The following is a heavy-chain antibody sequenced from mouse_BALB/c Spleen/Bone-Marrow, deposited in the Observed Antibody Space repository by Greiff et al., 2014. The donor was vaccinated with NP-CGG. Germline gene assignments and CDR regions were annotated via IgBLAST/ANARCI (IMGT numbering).Heavy chain of an antibody. V-gene: IGHV1S135*01. D-gene: IGHD1-1*01. J-gene: IGHJ4*01. Sequence: EVQLQESGPELMKPGASVKISCKASGYSFSSYYIHWVKQSHGKSLEWIGYIDPFNGGTSYNQKFKGKATLTVDKSSSTAYMHFSSLTSEDSAVYYCARNYYGYAMDYWGQGTSVTVSS. CDR2: IDPFNGGT. CDR3: ARNYYGYAMDY. CDR1: GYSFSSYY.